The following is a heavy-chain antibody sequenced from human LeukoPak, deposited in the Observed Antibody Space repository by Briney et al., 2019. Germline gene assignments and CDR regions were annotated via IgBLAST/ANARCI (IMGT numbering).Heavy chain of an antibody. CDR3: ARVWENSHGYGY. D-gene: IGHD5-18*01. Sequence: PGGSLSLSCPGSGFTFSGYWMHWVRQAAWRGLVWVSRINPDVSSKIYADSVKGRLTISRDNAKNTLYLQMNSLRAEDTAVYYCARVWENSHGYGYWGQGTLVTVSS. V-gene: IGHV3-74*01. J-gene: IGHJ4*02. CDR1: GFTFSGYW. CDR2: INPDVSSK.